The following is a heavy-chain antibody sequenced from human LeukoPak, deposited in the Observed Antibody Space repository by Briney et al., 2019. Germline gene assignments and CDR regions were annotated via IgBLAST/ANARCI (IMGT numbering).Heavy chain of an antibody. J-gene: IGHJ4*02. Sequence: VSVKVSCKASGYTFTSYDINWVRQATGQGLEWMGWMNPNSGNTGYAQKFQGRVTMTRNTSISTAYMELSSLRSEDTAVYYCARGNGYYDSSAVDYWGQGTLVTVSS. CDR3: ARGNGYYDSSAVDY. D-gene: IGHD3-22*01. CDR2: MNPNSGNT. V-gene: IGHV1-8*01. CDR1: GYTFTSYD.